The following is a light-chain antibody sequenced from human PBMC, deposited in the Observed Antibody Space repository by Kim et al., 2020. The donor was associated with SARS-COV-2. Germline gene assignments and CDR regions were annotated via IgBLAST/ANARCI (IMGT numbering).Light chain of an antibody. CDR3: CSYAGSSTPRV. V-gene: IGLV2-23*01. CDR2: EGS. J-gene: IGLJ3*02. CDR1: SSDVGSYNL. Sequence: SVLPPPSSFSFSPFPSLPLSCTGTSSDVGSYNLVSWYQQHPGKAPKLMIYEGSKRPSGVSNRFSGSKSGNTASLTISGLQAEDEADYYCCSYAGSSTPRVFGGGTQLTVL.